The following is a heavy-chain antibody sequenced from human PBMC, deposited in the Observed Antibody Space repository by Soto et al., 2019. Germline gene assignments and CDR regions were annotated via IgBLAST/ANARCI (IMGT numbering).Heavy chain of an antibody. CDR2: INHSGST. D-gene: IGHD5-18*01. J-gene: IGHJ6*02. Sequence: PSETLSLTCAVYGGSFSCYYWSWIRQPPGKGLEWIGEINHSGSTNYNPSLKSRVTISVDTSKNQFSLKLSSVTAADTAVYYCAXLVRVKGYSYGYGLYPVWGQGTTVTVSS. CDR3: AXLVRVKGYSYGYGLYPV. CDR1: GGSFSCYY. V-gene: IGHV4-34*01.